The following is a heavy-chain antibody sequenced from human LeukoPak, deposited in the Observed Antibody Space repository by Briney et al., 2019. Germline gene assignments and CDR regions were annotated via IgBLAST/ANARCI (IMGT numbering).Heavy chain of an antibody. CDR3: AKVVRWLRGAYFDY. D-gene: IGHD4-17*01. CDR1: GFTFSSYA. V-gene: IGHV3-23*01. CDR2: ISGSGGST. J-gene: IGHJ4*02. Sequence: PGGSLRLSCAASGFTFSSYAMSWVRQAPGKGLEWVSAISGSGGSTYYADSVKGRFIISRDNSKNTLYLQMNSLRAEDTAVYYCAKVVRWLRGAYFDYWGQGTLVTVSS.